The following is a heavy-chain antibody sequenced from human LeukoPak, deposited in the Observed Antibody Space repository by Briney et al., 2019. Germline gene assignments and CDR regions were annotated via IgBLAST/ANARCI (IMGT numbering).Heavy chain of an antibody. Sequence: SETLSLTCTVSGDSLTNYYWSWIRLPPGKGLEWVASIFDNGSTNDNRSLKSRVTISLDTSSNQFSLKVNSVTAADTAVYYCARGGYGSAFDFWGQGTLVTVSS. V-gene: IGHV4-59*01. J-gene: IGHJ4*02. CDR2: IFDNGST. D-gene: IGHD3-10*01. CDR1: GDSLTNYY. CDR3: ARGGYGSAFDF.